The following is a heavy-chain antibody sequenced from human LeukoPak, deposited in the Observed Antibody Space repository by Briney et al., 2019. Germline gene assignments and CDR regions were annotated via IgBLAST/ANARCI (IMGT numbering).Heavy chain of an antibody. J-gene: IGHJ4*02. Sequence: ASVKVSCKASGYTFTSYAMHWVRQAPGQRLEWMGWINAGNGNTKYSQEFQGRVTMTRDMSTSTVYMELSSLRSEDTAVYFCAREYPAAANFDYWGQGTLVTVSS. CDR3: AREYPAAANFDY. V-gene: IGHV1-3*03. D-gene: IGHD2-2*01. CDR1: GYTFTSYA. CDR2: INAGNGNT.